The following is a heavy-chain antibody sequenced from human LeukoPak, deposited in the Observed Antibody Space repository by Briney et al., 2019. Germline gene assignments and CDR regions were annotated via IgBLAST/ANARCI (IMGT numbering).Heavy chain of an antibody. J-gene: IGHJ3*02. CDR3: ARSGYSYGADAFDI. CDR1: GGSISSYY. V-gene: IGHV4-59*01. Sequence: SETLSLTCIVSGGSISSYYWSWIRQPPGKGLEWIGYIYYSGSTNYNPSLKSRVTISVTTSKNQFSLKLSSVTAADTAVYYCARSGYSYGADAFDIWGQGTMVTVSS. D-gene: IGHD5-18*01. CDR2: IYYSGST.